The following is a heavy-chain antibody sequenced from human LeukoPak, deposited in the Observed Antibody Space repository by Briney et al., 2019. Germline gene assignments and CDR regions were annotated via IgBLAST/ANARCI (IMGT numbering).Heavy chain of an antibody. CDR1: GYTFTRYA. CDR3: ARDTNIPESETFHY. Sequence: ASVKVSCKASGYTFTRYAISWVRQAPGQGLEWMGWTNPNIGSTNSAQKFQGRLTMTRDTSISTAYMELSGLRSDDTAVYYCARDTNIPESETFHYWGQGTLVTVSS. J-gene: IGHJ4*02. CDR2: TNPNIGST. D-gene: IGHD2-2*02. V-gene: IGHV1-2*02.